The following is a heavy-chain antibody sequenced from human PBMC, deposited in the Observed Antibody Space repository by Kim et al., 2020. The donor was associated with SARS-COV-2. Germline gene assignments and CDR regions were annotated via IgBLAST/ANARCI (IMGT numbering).Heavy chain of an antibody. CDR3: ARHPGSSSWPFGN. J-gene: IGHJ4*02. D-gene: IGHD6-13*01. V-gene: IGHV4-39*01. Sequence: YNASLKSRVTISVDTSKNQISLKVRSVTAADTAVYYCARHPGSSSWPFGNWGQGTLVTVSS.